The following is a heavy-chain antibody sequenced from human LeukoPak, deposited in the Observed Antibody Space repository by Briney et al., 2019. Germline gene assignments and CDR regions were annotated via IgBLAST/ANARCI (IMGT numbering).Heavy chain of an antibody. CDR3: ARSLGMESYYYYGMDV. CDR2: IYTSGST. D-gene: IGHD1-14*01. CDR1: GGSISSYY. V-gene: IGHV4-4*07. J-gene: IGHJ6*02. Sequence: PSETLSLTCTVSGGSISSYYWSWTRQPAGKGLEWIGRIYTSGSTNYNPPLKSRVTMSVDTSKNQFSLKLSSVTAADTAVYYCARSLGMESYYYYGMDVWGQGTTVTVSS.